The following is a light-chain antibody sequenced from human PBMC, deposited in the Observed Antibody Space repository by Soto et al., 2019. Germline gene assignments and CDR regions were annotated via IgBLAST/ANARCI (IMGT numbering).Light chain of an antibody. CDR3: LQDYNYPLT. V-gene: IGKV1-6*01. CDR1: QGIRND. Sequence: AIPMTQSPSSLSASVGDRVTITCRASQGIRNDLGWYQQKPGKAPKLLIYGASSLQSGVPSRFSGSGSGTDCTLTISSLQPEDFATYYCLQDYNYPLTFGGGTKVEIK. J-gene: IGKJ4*01. CDR2: GAS.